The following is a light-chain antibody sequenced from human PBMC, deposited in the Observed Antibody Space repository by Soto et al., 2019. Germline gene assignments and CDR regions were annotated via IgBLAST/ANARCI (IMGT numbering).Light chain of an antibody. J-gene: IGLJ3*02. CDR3: CSYAGSSTWV. Sequence: QSALTQPASVSGSPGQSITISCTGTSSDVGSYNLVSWYQQHPGKAPKLMIYKGSKRPSGVSNRFSVSKSGNTASLTISGLQAEDEADYYCCSYAGSSTWVFGGGTKVTVL. V-gene: IGLV2-23*01. CDR1: SSDVGSYNL. CDR2: KGS.